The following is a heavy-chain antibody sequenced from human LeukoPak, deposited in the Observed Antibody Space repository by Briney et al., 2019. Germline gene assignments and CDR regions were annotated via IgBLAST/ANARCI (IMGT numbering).Heavy chain of an antibody. D-gene: IGHD3-3*01. J-gene: IGHJ4*02. CDR1: GGSISSGGYS. CDR3: ARSTVDDFWSGYYSYYFDY. Sequence: SETLSLTCAVSGGSISSGGYSWSWIRQPPGKGLEWIGYIYHSGSTNYNPSLKSRVTISVDTSKNQFSLKLSSVTAADTAVYYCARSTVDDFWSGYYSYYFDYWGQGTLVTVSS. CDR2: IYHSGST. V-gene: IGHV4-30-2*02.